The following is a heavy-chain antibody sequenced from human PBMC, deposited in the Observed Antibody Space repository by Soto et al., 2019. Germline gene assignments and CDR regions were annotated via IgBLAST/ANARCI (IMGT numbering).Heavy chain of an antibody. V-gene: IGHV6-1*01. J-gene: IGHJ6*02. CDR2: TYYRSKWYN. Sequence: PTQTLSLTCAISGDSVSSNSAAWNWIRQSPSRGLEWLGRTYYRSKWYNDYAVSVKSRITINPDTSKNQFSLQLNSVTPEDTAVYYCARSEYYYDSSGYPDPVYYYYYGMDVWGQGTTVTVSS. CDR1: GDSVSSNSAA. D-gene: IGHD3-22*01. CDR3: ARSEYYYDSSGYPDPVYYYYYGMDV.